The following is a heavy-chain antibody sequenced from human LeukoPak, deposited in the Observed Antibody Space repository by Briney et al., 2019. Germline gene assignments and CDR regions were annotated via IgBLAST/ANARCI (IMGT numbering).Heavy chain of an antibody. V-gene: IGHV3-48*03. CDR1: GFDFRTYE. CDR3: AELGITMIGGV. Sequence: PGGSLRLSCEASGFDFRTYEMNWVRQAPGKGLEWVSYISNSGNTIYYADSVKGRFTISRDNAKNSLYLQMNSLRAEDTAVYYCAELGITMIGGVWGKGTTVTISS. CDR2: ISNSGNTI. J-gene: IGHJ6*04. D-gene: IGHD3-10*02.